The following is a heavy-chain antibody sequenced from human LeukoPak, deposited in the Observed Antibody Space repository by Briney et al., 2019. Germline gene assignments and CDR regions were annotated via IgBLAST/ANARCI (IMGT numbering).Heavy chain of an antibody. Sequence: PGGSLRLSCGASGFTFSTYSMNWVRQAPGKGLEWVSYISSSSSTIYYADSVKGRFTISRDNAKNSLYLQMNSLRAEDAAVYYCAKGEITGMTRFSLWGQGTLVTVSS. D-gene: IGHD1-20*01. V-gene: IGHV3-48*01. CDR1: GFTFSTYS. CDR2: ISSSSSTI. J-gene: IGHJ4*02. CDR3: AKGEITGMTRFSL.